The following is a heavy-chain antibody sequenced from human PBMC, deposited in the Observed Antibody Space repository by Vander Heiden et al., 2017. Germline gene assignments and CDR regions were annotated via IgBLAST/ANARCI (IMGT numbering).Heavy chain of an antibody. CDR3: ARTPIAAAGTKWAGY. CDR1: GFTFSSYW. V-gene: IGHV3-7*01. D-gene: IGHD6-13*01. J-gene: IGHJ4*02. CDR2: IKQDGSDK. Sequence: EVQLVESGGGLVQPGGSLRLSCAASGFTFSSYWMSWVRQAPGKGLECVANIKQDGSDKYYVDSVKGRFTISRDNAKNSLYLQMNSLRAEDTAVYYCARTPIAAAGTKWAGYWGQGTLVTVSS.